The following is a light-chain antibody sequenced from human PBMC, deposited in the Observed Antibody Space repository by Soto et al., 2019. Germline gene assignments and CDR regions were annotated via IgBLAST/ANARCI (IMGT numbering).Light chain of an antibody. V-gene: IGLV1-40*01. CDR3: HSFNNGVSNYFV. Sequence: QSVLTQPPSVSGAPGQRVTISCTGSSSNIASYDVHWYQQLPGTAPKLLIYGNSNRPSGVPDRFSGSKSGTSASLAITGLRVEDEFIFSSHSFNNGVSNYFVFGPGTK. CDR1: SSNIASYD. CDR2: GNS. J-gene: IGLJ1*01.